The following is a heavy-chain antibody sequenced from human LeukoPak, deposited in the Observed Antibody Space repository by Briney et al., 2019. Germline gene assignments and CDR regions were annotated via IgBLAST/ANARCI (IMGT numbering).Heavy chain of an antibody. J-gene: IGHJ3*02. CDR3: ARVRTTVTVDAFDI. V-gene: IGHV4-59*08. CDR1: GGSISSYY. Sequence: SETLSLTCTVSGGSISSYYWSWIRQPPGKGLEWIGYIYYSGSTNYNPSLKSRVTISVDTSKNQFPLKLSSVTAADTAVYYCARVRTTVTVDAFDIWGQGTMVTVSS. CDR2: IYYSGST. D-gene: IGHD4-17*01.